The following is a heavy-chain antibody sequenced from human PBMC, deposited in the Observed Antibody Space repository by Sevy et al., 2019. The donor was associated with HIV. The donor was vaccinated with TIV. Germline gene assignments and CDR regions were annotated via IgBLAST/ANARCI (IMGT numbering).Heavy chain of an antibody. CDR2: ISSNGGST. CDR1: GFTFSSYA. J-gene: IGHJ4*02. V-gene: IGHV3-64D*06. Sequence: GGSLRLSCSASGFTFSSYAMHWVRQAPGKGLEYVSAISSNGGSTYYADSVKGRFTISRDNSKNTLYLQMSSLRAEDPDVYYCVKAFIAARDGFDYWGQGTLVTVSS. CDR3: VKAFIAARDGFDY. D-gene: IGHD6-6*01.